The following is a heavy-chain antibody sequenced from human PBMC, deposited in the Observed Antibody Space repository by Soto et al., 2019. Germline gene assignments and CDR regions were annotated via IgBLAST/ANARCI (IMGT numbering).Heavy chain of an antibody. CDR1: GFSFSGYA. V-gene: IGHV3-30*18. Sequence: ESVGGVVQPGRSLRLSCAASGFSFSGYAMHWVRQAPGKGLEWVAFISYDGSNDYYADFVKGRFAISRDDSKNTLHLQMNSLRAEDTAVYYCAKERTGYYIENWGQGTLVTVSS. D-gene: IGHD3-9*01. CDR3: AKERTGYYIEN. J-gene: IGHJ4*02. CDR2: ISYDGSND.